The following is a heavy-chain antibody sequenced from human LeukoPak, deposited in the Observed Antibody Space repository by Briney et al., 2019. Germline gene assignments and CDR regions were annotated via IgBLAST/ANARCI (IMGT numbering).Heavy chain of an antibody. CDR2: IKQDGSEK. CDR1: GFTFSSYW. J-gene: IGHJ4*02. CDR3: AREASRRGVDY. D-gene: IGHD2-2*01. Sequence: PGGSLRHACAASGFTFSSYWMSWVRQAPGKGLEWVANIKQDGSEKYYVDSVKGRFTISRDNAKNSLYLQMNSLRAEDTAVYYCAREASRRGVDYWGQGTLVTVSS. V-gene: IGHV3-7*01.